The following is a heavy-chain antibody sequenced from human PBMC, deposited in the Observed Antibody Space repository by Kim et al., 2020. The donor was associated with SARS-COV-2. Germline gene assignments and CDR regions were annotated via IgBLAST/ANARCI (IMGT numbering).Heavy chain of an antibody. Sequence: GGSLRLSCAASGFTFSSYGMHWVRQAPGKGLEWVAVIWYDGSNKYYADSVKGRFTISRDNSKNTLYLQMNSLRAEDTAVYYCAREGKYSYGFIWGQGTLVTVSS. CDR1: GFTFSSYG. D-gene: IGHD5-18*01. CDR2: IWYDGSNK. J-gene: IGHJ4*02. V-gene: IGHV3-33*01. CDR3: AREGKYSYGFI.